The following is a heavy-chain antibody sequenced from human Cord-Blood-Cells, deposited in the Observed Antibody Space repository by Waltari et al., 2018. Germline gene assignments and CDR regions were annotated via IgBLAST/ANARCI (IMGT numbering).Heavy chain of an antibody. CDR3: ARDTALLLGWGLLYFDY. J-gene: IGHJ4*02. D-gene: IGHD1-26*01. CDR1: GFPFSGSW. CDR2: IKQDGSDK. Sequence: EVQLAASGVGLVQPGGSLSLSCAAPGFPFSGSWLSWVRPAPGKGLEWVANIKQDGSDKYYVRPVRGRVSFSRDNAKNSLYLQINGLRAEDAAVYYCARDTALLLGWGLLYFDYWGQGTLVTLSS. V-gene: IGHV3-7*01.